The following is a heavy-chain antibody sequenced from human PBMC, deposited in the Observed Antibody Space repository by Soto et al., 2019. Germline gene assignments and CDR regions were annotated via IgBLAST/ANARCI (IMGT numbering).Heavy chain of an antibody. CDR1: GYSFTTYW. CDR2: VYPGDSDT. Sequence: LGESLQISCKGSGYSFTTYWIAWVRQMPGKGLEWVGVVYPGDSDTRYSPSFEGHVTISVDKSISTAFLQWNSLKASDNAIYFCARQSTSAPKDYWGQGTLVTVSS. V-gene: IGHV5-51*01. J-gene: IGHJ4*01. CDR3: ARQSTSAPKDY. D-gene: IGHD3-10*01.